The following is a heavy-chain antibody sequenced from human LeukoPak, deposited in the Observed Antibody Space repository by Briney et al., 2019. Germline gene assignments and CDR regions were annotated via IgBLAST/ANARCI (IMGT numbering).Heavy chain of an antibody. Sequence: GGSLRLSCAASGFTFSSYAMGWVRQAPGKGLEWVSAISGSGGSTYYADSVKGRFTISRDNSKNTLYLQMNSLRAEDTAVYYCAKRYYYDSSRALDYWGQGTLVTVSS. CDR1: GFTFSSYA. CDR3: AKRYYYDSSRALDY. D-gene: IGHD3-22*01. J-gene: IGHJ4*02. V-gene: IGHV3-23*01. CDR2: ISGSGGST.